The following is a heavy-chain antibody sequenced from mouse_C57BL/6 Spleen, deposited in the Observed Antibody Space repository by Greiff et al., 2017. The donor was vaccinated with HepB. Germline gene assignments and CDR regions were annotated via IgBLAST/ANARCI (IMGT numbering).Heavy chain of an antibody. J-gene: IGHJ2*01. V-gene: IGHV1-82*01. Sequence: VQLQQSGPELVKPGASVKISCKASGYAFSSSWMNWVKQRPGKGLEWIGRIYPGDGDTNYNGKFKGKATLTADKSSSTAYMQLSSLTSEDSAVYFCARGGIRGNFDYWGQGTTLTVSS. CDR2: IYPGDGDT. CDR3: ARGGIRGNFDY. CDR1: GYAFSSSW. D-gene: IGHD2-12*01.